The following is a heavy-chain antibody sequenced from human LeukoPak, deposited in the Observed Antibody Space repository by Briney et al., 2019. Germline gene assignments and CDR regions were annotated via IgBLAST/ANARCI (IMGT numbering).Heavy chain of an antibody. CDR3: ARGHGIAVAGISDWFDP. D-gene: IGHD6-19*01. V-gene: IGHV4-34*01. Sequence: SETLSLTCAVYGGSLSGYYWSWLRQPPGKGLEWIGEINHSGSTNYNPSLKSRVTISVDTSKNQFSLKLSSVTAADTAVYYCARGHGIAVAGISDWFDPWGQGTLVTVSS. CDR1: GGSLSGYY. CDR2: INHSGST. J-gene: IGHJ5*02.